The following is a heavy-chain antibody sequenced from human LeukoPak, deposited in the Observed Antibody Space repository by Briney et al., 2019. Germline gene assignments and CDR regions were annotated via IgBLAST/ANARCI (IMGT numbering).Heavy chain of an antibody. D-gene: IGHD3-22*01. J-gene: IGHJ4*02. CDR1: GYIFTEYG. Sequence: ASVTVSCKASGYIFTEYGIIWVRQAPGRGLEWMGWISLYRGDTKYAQKFQDRVTMTTDTSTNTAYMDLRSLRSDDTAVYYCARDLVNYNFDISGYSPFFDYWGQGTLVTVSS. CDR2: ISLYRGDT. CDR3: ARDLVNYNFDISGYSPFFDY. V-gene: IGHV1-18*01.